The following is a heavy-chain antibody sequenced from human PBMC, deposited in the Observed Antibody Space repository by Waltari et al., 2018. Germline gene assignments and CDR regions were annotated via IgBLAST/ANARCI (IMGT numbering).Heavy chain of an antibody. J-gene: IGHJ4*02. D-gene: IGHD6-13*01. CDR3: ARGVPAASFDY. V-gene: IGHV1-69*09. CDR2: IIPILGIA. Sequence: QVQLVQSGAEVKTPGSSVKVSCKASGATFSRYANSWGRQAPGQGLEWMGRIIPILGIANYAQKFQGRVTITAGKSTSTAYMELSSLRSEDTAVYYCARGVPAASFDYWGQGTLVTVSS. CDR1: GATFSRYA.